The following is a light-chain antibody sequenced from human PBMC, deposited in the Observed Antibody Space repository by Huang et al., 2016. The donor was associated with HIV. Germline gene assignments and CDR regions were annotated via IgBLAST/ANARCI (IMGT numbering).Light chain of an antibody. CDR2: ATS. CDR1: QTISSNY. J-gene: IGKJ4*01. V-gene: IGKV3-20*01. CDR3: QQYNDSPVT. Sequence: EIVLTQSPGTLSLSPGERATLSCRAGQTISSNYLAWYQQKPGQAPRLLIYATSSRATGIPDRFSGSGSGTDFTLTISRLEPEDFAVYYCQQYNDSPVTFGGGTKVEIK.